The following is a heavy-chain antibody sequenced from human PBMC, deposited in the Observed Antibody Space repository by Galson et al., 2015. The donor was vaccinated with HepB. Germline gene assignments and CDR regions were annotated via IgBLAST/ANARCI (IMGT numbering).Heavy chain of an antibody. V-gene: IGHV3-21*01. D-gene: IGHD5-18*01. J-gene: IGHJ6*02. CDR1: GFTFSSYS. CDR2: ISSSSSYI. Sequence: SLRLSCAASGFTFSSYSMNWVRQAPGKGLEWVSSISSSSSYIYYADSAKGRFTISRDNAKNSLYLQMNSLRAEDTAVYYCASDFLGGYSYGSYYYYGMDVWGQGTTVTVSS. CDR3: ASDFLGGYSYGSYYYYGMDV.